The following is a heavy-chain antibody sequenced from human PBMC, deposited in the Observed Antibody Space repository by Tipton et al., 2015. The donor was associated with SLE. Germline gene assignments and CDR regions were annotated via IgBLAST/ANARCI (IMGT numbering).Heavy chain of an antibody. D-gene: IGHD1-26*01. CDR1: GGSISSSSYY. CDR2: IYYSGST. V-gene: IGHV4-39*07. CDR3: ASARPPLLSIWFDP. J-gene: IGHJ5*02. Sequence: TLSLTCTVSGGSISSSSYYWGWIRQPPGKGLEWIGSIYYSGSTYYNPSLKSRVTISVDTSKNQFSLKLSSVTAADTAVYYCASARPPLLSIWFDPWGQGTLVTVSS.